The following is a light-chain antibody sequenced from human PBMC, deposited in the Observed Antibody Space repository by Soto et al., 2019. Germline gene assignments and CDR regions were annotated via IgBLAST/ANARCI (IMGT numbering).Light chain of an antibody. CDR3: QQYGISPT. J-gene: IGKJ1*01. CDR2: DVS. CDR1: HSVSSNY. V-gene: IGKV3-20*01. Sequence: EIVLTQSPGTLSLSPGERATLSCRSSHSVSSNYLAWYQQKPGQAPRLLIYDVSSRATGIPDRFSGSGSGTDFTITIIKLETVHFAVYYCQQYGISPTFGQGTKVEIK.